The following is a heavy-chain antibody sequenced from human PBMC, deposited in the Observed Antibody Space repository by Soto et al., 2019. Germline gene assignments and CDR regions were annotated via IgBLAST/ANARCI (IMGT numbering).Heavy chain of an antibody. Sequence: SVKVSCKASGGTFRSYTISWVRQAPGQGLEWMGRIIPILGIANYAQKFQGRVTITADKSTSTAYMELSSLRSEDTAVYYCARARGKNYDFWSGYSTSYYYYMDVWGKGTTVTVSS. D-gene: IGHD3-3*01. CDR1: GGTFRSYT. J-gene: IGHJ6*03. CDR2: IIPILGIA. CDR3: ARARGKNYDFWSGYSTSYYYYMDV. V-gene: IGHV1-69*02.